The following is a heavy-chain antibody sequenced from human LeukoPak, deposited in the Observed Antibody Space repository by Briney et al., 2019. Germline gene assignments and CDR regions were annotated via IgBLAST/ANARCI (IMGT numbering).Heavy chain of an antibody. J-gene: IGHJ5*02. CDR3: ARGPRITIFGVVISGWFYP. CDR2: INHSGRT. D-gene: IGHD3-3*01. CDR1: GGSFSGYY. Sequence: KPSETLSLTCAVYGGSFSGYYWSWIRQPPGKGLEWIGEINHSGRTNYNPSLKSRVTLSVETSNNHFSLKLSSVTAADTAVYYCARGPRITIFGVVISGWFYPWGEGTLVTVSS. V-gene: IGHV4-34*01.